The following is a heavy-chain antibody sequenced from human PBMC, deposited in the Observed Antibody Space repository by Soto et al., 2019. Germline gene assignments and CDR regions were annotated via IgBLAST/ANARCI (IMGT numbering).Heavy chain of an antibody. Sequence: GESLKISCKGSGYRFTSYWIAWVRQMPGKGLEWRGIIYPGDSDTRYSPSFQGQVTISADKSIRTAYLQWSSLKASDTAMYYCARADSSGWYSVLHYWGQGTLVTVSS. CDR2: IYPGDSDT. J-gene: IGHJ4*02. CDR3: ARADSSGWYSVLHY. CDR1: GYRFTSYW. V-gene: IGHV5-51*01. D-gene: IGHD6-19*01.